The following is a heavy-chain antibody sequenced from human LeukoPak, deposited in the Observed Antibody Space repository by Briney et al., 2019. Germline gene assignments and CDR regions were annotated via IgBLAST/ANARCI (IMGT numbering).Heavy chain of an antibody. Sequence: ASVKVSCKASGYTFTGYYLHWVRQAPGQGLEWMGWVSPNSDDTNYAQKFRGRVNMTRDTSISTAYMELSRLRSDDTAIYYCARGGFDYWGQGTLVTVSS. V-gene: IGHV1-2*02. CDR3: ARGGFDY. CDR1: GYTFTGYY. CDR2: VSPNSDDT. J-gene: IGHJ4*02.